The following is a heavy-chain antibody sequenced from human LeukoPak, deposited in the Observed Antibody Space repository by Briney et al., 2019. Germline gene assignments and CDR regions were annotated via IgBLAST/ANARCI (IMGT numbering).Heavy chain of an antibody. D-gene: IGHD6-19*01. V-gene: IGHV4-59*01. CDR1: GGSISSYY. CDR2: IYYSGST. J-gene: IGHJ5*02. CDR3: ARWYSSGWYWFDP. Sequence: KPSETLSLTCTVSGGSISSYYWSWIRQPPGKGLEWIGYIYYSGSTNYKPSLKSRVTISVDTSKNQFSLKLSSVTAADTAVYYCARWYSSGWYWFDPWGQGTLVTVSS.